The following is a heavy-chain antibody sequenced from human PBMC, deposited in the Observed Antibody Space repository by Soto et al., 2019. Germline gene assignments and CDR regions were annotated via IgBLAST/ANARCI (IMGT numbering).Heavy chain of an antibody. Sequence: GGSLRLSCAASGFTFSSYSMNWVRQAPGKGLEWVSYISSSSSTIYYADSVKGRFTISRDNAKNSLYLQMNSLRAEDTAVYCCARKYCSSTSCYAYAFDIWGQGTMVTVSS. J-gene: IGHJ3*02. D-gene: IGHD2-2*01. CDR1: GFTFSSYS. CDR3: ARKYCSSTSCYAYAFDI. V-gene: IGHV3-48*01. CDR2: ISSSSSTI.